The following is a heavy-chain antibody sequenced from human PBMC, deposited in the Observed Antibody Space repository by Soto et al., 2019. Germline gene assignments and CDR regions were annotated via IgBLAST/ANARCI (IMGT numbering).Heavy chain of an antibody. CDR1: GFTSSSYS. CDR3: ARDYYYGSGSYYKTHPRTHFDY. V-gene: IGHV3-21*01. J-gene: IGHJ4*02. Sequence: GGSLRLSCAASGFTSSSYSMNWVRQAPGKGLEWVSSISSSSSYIYYADSVKGRLTISRDNAKNSLYLQMNSLRAEDTAVYYCARDYYYGSGSYYKTHPRTHFDYWGKGTLVTVSS. CDR2: ISSSSSYI. D-gene: IGHD3-10*01.